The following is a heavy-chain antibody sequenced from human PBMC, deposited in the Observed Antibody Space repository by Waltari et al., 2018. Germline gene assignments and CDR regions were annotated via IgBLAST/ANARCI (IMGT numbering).Heavy chain of an antibody. Sequence: QVQLVQSGAEVKKPGSSVKVSCKASGGTFSSYAISWVRQAPGQGLGWLGGIIPIFGTSNYAQKFQGRVTITADKSTSTAYMELGSLRSEDTAVYYCARIGDYYDSSGYLPTGAFDIWGQGTMVTVSS. J-gene: IGHJ3*02. CDR3: ARIGDYYDSSGYLPTGAFDI. CDR2: IIPIFGTS. V-gene: IGHV1-69*14. D-gene: IGHD3-22*01. CDR1: GGTFSSYA.